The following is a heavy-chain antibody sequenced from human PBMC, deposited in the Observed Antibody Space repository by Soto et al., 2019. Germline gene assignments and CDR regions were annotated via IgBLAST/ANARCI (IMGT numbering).Heavy chain of an antibody. CDR1: GFSLSTSGVG. D-gene: IGHD5-18*01. J-gene: IGHJ4*02. V-gene: IGHV2-5*02. CDR3: AHDANTDTPMVKTYHFDY. CDR2: IYWDDDK. Sequence: QITLKESGPTLVKPTQTLTLTCTFSGFSLSTSGVGVGWIRQPPGKALEWLALIYWDDDKRYSPSLKSRLTITKDTSKNQVVLTMTNMDPVDTATYYCAHDANTDTPMVKTYHFDYWGQGTLVTVSS.